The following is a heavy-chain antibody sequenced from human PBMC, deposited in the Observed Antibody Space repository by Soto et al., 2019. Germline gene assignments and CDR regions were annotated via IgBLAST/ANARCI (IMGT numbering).Heavy chain of an antibody. CDR1: GFTFSSYA. CDR3: AKVKKGYSSGWGPNCFDP. V-gene: IGHV3-23*01. CDR2: ISGSGGST. Sequence: GGSLRLSCAASGFTFSSYAMSWVRQAPGTGLEWVSAISGSGGSTYYADSVKGRFTISRDNSKNTLYLHMNSLRAEDTAVYYCAKVKKGYSSGWGPNCFDPWGQGTLVTVSS. D-gene: IGHD6-19*01. J-gene: IGHJ5*02.